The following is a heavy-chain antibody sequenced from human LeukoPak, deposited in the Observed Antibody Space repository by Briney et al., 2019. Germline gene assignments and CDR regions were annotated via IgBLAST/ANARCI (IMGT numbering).Heavy chain of an antibody. V-gene: IGHV1-8*01. CDR2: MNPNTGNT. D-gene: IGHD3-22*01. CDR1: GYSFTTYD. CDR3: ARATYYYDSSGYNDY. J-gene: IGHJ4*02. Sequence: ASVKVSCKASGYSFTTYDIAWVRQAAGQGLEWMGWMNPNTGNTGYAQRFQGRVAMTRDTSISTAYMELTSLTSEDTAVYYCARATYYYDSSGYNDYWGQGTLVTVSS.